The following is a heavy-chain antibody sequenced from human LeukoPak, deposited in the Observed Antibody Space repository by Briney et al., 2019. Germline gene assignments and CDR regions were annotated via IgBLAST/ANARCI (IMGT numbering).Heavy chain of an antibody. CDR2: ISGDGGST. D-gene: IGHD3-22*01. V-gene: IGHV3-43*02. CDR1: GFTFDDYA. Sequence: GGSLRLSCAASGFTFDDYAMHWVRQAPGKGLEWVSLISGDGGSTYYADSVKGRFTISRDNSKNSLYLQMNSLRTEDTALYYCAKDPRDYYDSSGYLDYGMHVWGQGTTVTVSS. J-gene: IGHJ6*02. CDR3: AKDPRDYYDSSGYLDYGMHV.